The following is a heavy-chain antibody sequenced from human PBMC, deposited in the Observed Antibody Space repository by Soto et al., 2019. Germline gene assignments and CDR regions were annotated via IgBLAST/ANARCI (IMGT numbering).Heavy chain of an antibody. CDR2: IYYSGST. CDR3: AGYSYGYSAYYFDY. V-gene: IGHV4-30-4*01. D-gene: IGHD5-18*01. J-gene: IGHJ4*02. CDR1: GGSISSGDYY. Sequence: PSETLSLTCTVSGGSISSGDYYWSWIRQPPGKGLEWIGYIYYSGSTYYNPSLKSRVTISVDTSKNQFSLKLSSVTAADTAVYYCAGYSYGYSAYYFDYWGQGTLVTVSS.